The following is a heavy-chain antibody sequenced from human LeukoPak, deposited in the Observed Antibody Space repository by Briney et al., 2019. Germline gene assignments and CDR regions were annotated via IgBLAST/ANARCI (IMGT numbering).Heavy chain of an antibody. J-gene: IGHJ4*02. CDR3: ASYSGSYYGFDY. Sequence: GGSLRLSCAASGFTFSSYWMHWVRQAPGKGLVWVSRINSDGSSTSYADSVKGRFTISRDNAKNTLYLQMNSLRAEDTAVYYCASYSGSYYGFDYWXQGTLVTVSS. V-gene: IGHV3-74*01. D-gene: IGHD1-26*01. CDR2: INSDGSST. CDR1: GFTFSSYW.